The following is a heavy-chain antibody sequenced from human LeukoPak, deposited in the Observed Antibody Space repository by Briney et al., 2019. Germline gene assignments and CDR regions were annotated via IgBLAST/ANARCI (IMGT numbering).Heavy chain of an antibody. Sequence: SVKVSCKASGGTLSSYTISWVRQAPGQGLEWMGWIIPILGIANYAQKFQGRVTITADKSTSTAYMELSNLRSEDTAVYYCARDKDYYDSSGYYYNPFDYWGQGTLVTVSS. J-gene: IGHJ4*02. V-gene: IGHV1-69*04. D-gene: IGHD3-22*01. CDR2: IIPILGIA. CDR3: ARDKDYYDSSGYYYNPFDY. CDR1: GGTLSSYT.